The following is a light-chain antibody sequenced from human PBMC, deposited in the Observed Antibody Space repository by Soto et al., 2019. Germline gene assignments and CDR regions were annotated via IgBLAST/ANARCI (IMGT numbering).Light chain of an antibody. V-gene: IGKV3-15*01. CDR1: QSVSGN. CDR3: QQYNNWPLT. J-gene: IGKJ5*01. CDR2: GAS. Sequence: EIVVTQSPATRSVSPGERATLSCRASQSVSGNLAWYQQKPGQAPRLLIYGASTRATGIPARLSGSGSGTEFTLTISSLQSEDFAIYYCQQYNNWPLTFGQGTRLEIE.